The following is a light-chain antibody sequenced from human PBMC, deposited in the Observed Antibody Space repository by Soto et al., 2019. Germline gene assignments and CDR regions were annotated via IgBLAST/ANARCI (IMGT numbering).Light chain of an antibody. CDR2: GES. V-gene: IGKV3-20*01. Sequence: ELVMTQSPATLSLSRGDSATLSCRASQSVSIDLAWYQQTTCQAPRLLIYGESSRATGIPDRFSGSGSGTDLNLTISRLEPEDFAVYYCHQYGSSPATFGQGTKVDIK. J-gene: IGKJ1*01. CDR3: HQYGSSPAT. CDR1: QSVSID.